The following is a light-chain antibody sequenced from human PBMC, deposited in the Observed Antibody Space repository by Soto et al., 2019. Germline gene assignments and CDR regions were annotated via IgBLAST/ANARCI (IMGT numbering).Light chain of an antibody. Sequence: DIQMTQSPSSLSASVGDRVTITCRASQSISSSLNWYQQNPGKAPKLLIYAASSLQSGVPSRFSGSGSGTDFTLTISSLQPEDFATYYCQQSYSTPITFGQGTRLEIK. CDR3: QQSYSTPIT. J-gene: IGKJ5*01. CDR1: QSISSS. CDR2: AAS. V-gene: IGKV1-39*01.